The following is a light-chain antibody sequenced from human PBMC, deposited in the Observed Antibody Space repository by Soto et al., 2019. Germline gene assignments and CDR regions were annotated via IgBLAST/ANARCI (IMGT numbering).Light chain of an antibody. Sequence: EIVMTQSPATLSVSPGGRATLSCRASQSISDTLAWYQQKPGQAPRLLIYSASRGATGFPARFSGSGSGTDFTLTISSRQSEDFAVSYCQQYNDWPWTFGQGTKVDIQ. CDR3: QQYNDWPWT. V-gene: IGKV3-15*01. CDR2: SAS. CDR1: QSISDT. J-gene: IGKJ1*01.